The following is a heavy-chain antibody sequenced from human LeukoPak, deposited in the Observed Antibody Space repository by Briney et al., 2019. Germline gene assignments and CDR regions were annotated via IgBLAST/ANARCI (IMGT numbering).Heavy chain of an antibody. CDR1: VGSISSSNW. CDR3: ARIATAGASGWFDP. J-gene: IGHJ5*02. D-gene: IGHD6-13*01. Sequence: SGTLSLTCAVSVGSISSSNWWSWVRQPPGKGLEWIGENYHSGSTNYNPSLKSRVTISVDKSKNQFSLKLSSVAAADTAVYYCARIATAGASGWFDPWGQGTPVTVSS. CDR2: NYHSGST. V-gene: IGHV4-4*02.